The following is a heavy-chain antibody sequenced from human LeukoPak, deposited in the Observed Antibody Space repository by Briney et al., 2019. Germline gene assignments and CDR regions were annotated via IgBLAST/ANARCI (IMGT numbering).Heavy chain of an antibody. CDR2: IYSGGST. V-gene: IGHV3-53*05. CDR3: ARGYCSSTSCLPFDY. D-gene: IGHD2-2*01. J-gene: IGHJ4*02. CDR1: GFTVSSNC. Sequence: PGGSLRLSCAASGFTVSSNCMSWVRQAPGKGLEWVSVIYSGGSTYYADSVKGRFTISRDNSKNTLYLQMNSLRAEDTAVYYCARGYCSSTSCLPFDYWGQGTLVTVSS.